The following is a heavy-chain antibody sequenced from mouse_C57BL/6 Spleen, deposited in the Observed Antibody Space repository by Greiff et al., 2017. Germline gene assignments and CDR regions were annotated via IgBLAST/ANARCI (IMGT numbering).Heavy chain of an antibody. CDR2: ISDGGSYT. V-gene: IGHV5-4*01. Sequence: EVKLMESGGGLVKPGGSLKLSCAASGFTFSSYAMSWVRQTPEKRLEWVATISDGGSYTYYPDNVKGRFTISRDNAKNNLYLQMSHLKSEDTAMYYCAREGNWGFDYWGQGTTLTVSS. CDR3: AREGNWGFDY. D-gene: IGHD4-1*01. J-gene: IGHJ2*01. CDR1: GFTFSSYA.